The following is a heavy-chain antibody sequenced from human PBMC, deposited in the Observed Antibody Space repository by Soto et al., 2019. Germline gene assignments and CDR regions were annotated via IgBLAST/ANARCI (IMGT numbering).Heavy chain of an antibody. Sequence: SETLSLTCTVSGGSVSSLTHYWGWIRQPPGKSLEWIGSVYFSGNIYYNPSLKSRVSMSVDTSKNQFSLKLSSVTAADTAVYYCARDRRVTGTSNFDYWGQGTQVT. J-gene: IGHJ4*02. CDR3: ARDRRVTGTSNFDY. D-gene: IGHD1-7*01. CDR2: VYFSGNI. V-gene: IGHV4-39*01. CDR1: GGSVSSLTHY.